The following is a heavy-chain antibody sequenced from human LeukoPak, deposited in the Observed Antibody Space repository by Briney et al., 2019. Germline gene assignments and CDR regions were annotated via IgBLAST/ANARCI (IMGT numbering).Heavy chain of an antibody. Sequence: GGSLRLSCAASGFTFSSYAMSWVRHAPGKGLEWVSAISGSGGSTYYADSVKGRFTISRDNSKNTLYLQMNSLRAEDTAVYYCAKLVFGDSSGFVGYWGQGTLVTVSS. CDR3: AKLVFGDSSGFVGY. V-gene: IGHV3-23*01. D-gene: IGHD3-22*01. J-gene: IGHJ4*02. CDR2: ISGSGGST. CDR1: GFTFSSYA.